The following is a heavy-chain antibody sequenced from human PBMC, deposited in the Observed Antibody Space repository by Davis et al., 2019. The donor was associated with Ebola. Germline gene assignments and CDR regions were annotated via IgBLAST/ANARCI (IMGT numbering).Heavy chain of an antibody. CDR2: ISGSGGST. J-gene: IGHJ2*01. CDR1: GFTFSSYA. Sequence: GESLKISCAASGFTFSSYAMSWVRQAPGKGLEWVSAISGSGGSTYYADSVKGRFTIARDNSKNTLYLQMNSLRAEDTAVYYCVVAKSSSWNHWYFDLWGRGTLVTVSS. V-gene: IGHV3-23*01. D-gene: IGHD6-13*01. CDR3: VVAKSSSWNHWYFDL.